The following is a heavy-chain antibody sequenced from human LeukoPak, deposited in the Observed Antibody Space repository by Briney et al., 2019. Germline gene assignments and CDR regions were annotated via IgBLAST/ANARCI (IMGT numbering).Heavy chain of an antibody. J-gene: IGHJ4*02. V-gene: IGHV1-3*04. CDR1: GYTFTSYA. CDR2: INTGNGNT. CDR3: ARNTETAIPLPYYFDY. Sequence: ASVKVSCKASGYTFTSYAMHWVRQAPGQRLECMGWINTGNGNTKYSQKFQGRVTITRDTSASTAYMDLSSLRSEDTAVYYCARNTETAIPLPYYFDYWGQGALVTVSS. D-gene: IGHD2-21*02.